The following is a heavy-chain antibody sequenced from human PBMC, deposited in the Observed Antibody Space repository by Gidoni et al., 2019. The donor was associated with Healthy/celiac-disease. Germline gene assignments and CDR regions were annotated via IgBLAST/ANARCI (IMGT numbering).Heavy chain of an antibody. CDR1: GFTFRSYV. Sequence: QVQLVESGGGVVQPGRSLRLSCAASGFTFRSYVRHWVRQAPGKGLEWVAVIWYDGSNKYYADSVKGRFTISRDNSKNTLYLQMNSLRAEDTAVYYCARDRDSGVVTAIRGWFDPWGQGTLVTVSS. V-gene: IGHV3-33*01. CDR3: ARDRDSGVVTAIRGWFDP. J-gene: IGHJ5*02. D-gene: IGHD2-21*02. CDR2: IWYDGSNK.